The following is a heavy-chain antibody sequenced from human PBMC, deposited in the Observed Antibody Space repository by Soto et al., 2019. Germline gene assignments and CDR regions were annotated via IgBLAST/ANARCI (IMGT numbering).Heavy chain of an antibody. CDR3: TRDYSEVEEVADYYYYYGMDV. Sequence: SLRLSCTASGFTFGDYAMSWVRQAPGKGLEWVGFIRSKAYGGTTEYAASVKGRFTISRDDSKSIAYLQMNSLKTEDTAVYYCTRDYSEVEEVADYYYYYGMDVWGQGTTVTVSS. CDR2: IRSKAYGGTT. J-gene: IGHJ6*02. V-gene: IGHV3-49*04. D-gene: IGHD6-19*01. CDR1: GFTFGDYA.